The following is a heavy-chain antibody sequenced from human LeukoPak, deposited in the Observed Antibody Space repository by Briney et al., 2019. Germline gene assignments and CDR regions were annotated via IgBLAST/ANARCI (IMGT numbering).Heavy chain of an antibody. CDR1: GYTSSGYY. D-gene: IGHD1-26*01. J-gene: IGHJ4*02. V-gene: IGHV1-2*02. Sequence: ASVKVSCKASGYTSSGYYTHWVRQAPGQGLEWMGWINPNSGGTKYAQKFQGRVTMTRDTSINTAYMEVSWLTSDDTAVYYCARDLQNVGANDYWGQGTLVTVSS. CDR2: INPNSGGT. CDR3: ARDLQNVGANDY.